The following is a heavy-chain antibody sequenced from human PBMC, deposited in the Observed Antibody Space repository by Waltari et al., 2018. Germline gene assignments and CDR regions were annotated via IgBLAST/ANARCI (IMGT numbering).Heavy chain of an antibody. V-gene: IGHV3-7*01. J-gene: IGHJ4*02. Sequence: EVQLVESGGGLVQPGGSLRLSCAASGFHFSSYWMSWVRQAPGKGLEWVANIKQDGSEKYYVDSVKGRFTISRDNAKNSLYPQMNSLRAEDTAVYYCARAGTGWHFDYWGQGTLVTVSS. CDR1: GFHFSSYW. CDR2: IKQDGSEK. D-gene: IGHD6-19*01. CDR3: ARAGTGWHFDY.